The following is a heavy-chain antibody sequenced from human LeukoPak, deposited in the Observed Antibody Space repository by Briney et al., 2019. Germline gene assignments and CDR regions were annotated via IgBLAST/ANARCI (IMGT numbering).Heavy chain of an antibody. V-gene: IGHV4-38-2*01. CDR2: ISYYGST. J-gene: IGHJ5*02. CDR1: GYSITEGFS. Sequence: PGDLLSLTCAVSGYSITEGFSWGWIRQPPGQGLEWIASISYYGSTYSKSTLQSRLTISRDTSKNEFSLRLTSVTATDTAVYYCARVGAIPGIDPWGQGTPVTVSS. CDR3: ARVGAIPGIDP. D-gene: IGHD3-16*01.